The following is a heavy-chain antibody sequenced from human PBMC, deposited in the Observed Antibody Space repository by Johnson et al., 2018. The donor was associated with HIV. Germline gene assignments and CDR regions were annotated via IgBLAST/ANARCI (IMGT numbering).Heavy chain of an antibody. J-gene: IGHJ3*01. D-gene: IGHD3-16*01. CDR2: ISSSGSSR. CDR3: ARGLWLTPDVFDF. Sequence: QVQLVESGGGLVKPGGSLRLSCAASGFTFSDYYMNWIRQAPGKGLEWVSYISSSGSSRYYADSVKGRFTVSRDNAKNSLYLQTNSLRADDTAVYYCARGLWLTPDVFDFWGQGTMVTVSS. CDR1: GFTFSDYY. V-gene: IGHV3-11*04.